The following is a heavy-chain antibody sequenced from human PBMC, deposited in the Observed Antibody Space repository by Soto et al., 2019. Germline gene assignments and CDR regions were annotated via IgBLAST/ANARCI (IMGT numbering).Heavy chain of an antibody. Sequence: ASVKVSCKASGYTFTGYYLHWVRQAPGQGLEWMGWINPNSGGTNYAQKFQGRVTMTRDTSISTAYMELSRLSSDDTADYYCARMYTSGWNYFDYWGQGTPVTVS. CDR1: GYTFTGYY. CDR3: ARMYTSGWNYFDY. CDR2: INPNSGGT. D-gene: IGHD6-19*01. J-gene: IGHJ4*02. V-gene: IGHV1-2*02.